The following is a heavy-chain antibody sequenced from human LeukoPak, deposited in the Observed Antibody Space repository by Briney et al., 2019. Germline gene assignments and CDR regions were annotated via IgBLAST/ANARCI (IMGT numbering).Heavy chain of an antibody. V-gene: IGHV3-33*01. Sequence: PGRSLRLSCAASGFTFSNYGMHWVRQAPGKGLEWVAVIWYDGTNKYYADSVKGRSTISRDNSKNTLYLQMNSLRAEDTAVYYCARGPHPIILTGPADSWGQGTLVTVSS. CDR1: GFTFSNYG. D-gene: IGHD3-9*01. CDR2: IWYDGTNK. J-gene: IGHJ4*02. CDR3: ARGPHPIILTGPADS.